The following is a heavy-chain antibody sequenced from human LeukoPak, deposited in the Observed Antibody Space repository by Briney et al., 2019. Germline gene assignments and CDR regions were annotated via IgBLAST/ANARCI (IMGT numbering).Heavy chain of an antibody. CDR1: RFTFSSYA. D-gene: IGHD4-17*01. CDR3: AKHKENYGDSRLDAY. CDR2: ISGRGDST. J-gene: IGHJ4*02. Sequence: GGSLRLSCAASRFTFSSYAMSWVRQGPGKGLEWVSSISGRGDSTCYADSVKGRFTISRDNSKKTLYLQLNSLRVEDTAVYFCAKHKENYGDSRLDAYWGQGALVTVSS. V-gene: IGHV3-23*01.